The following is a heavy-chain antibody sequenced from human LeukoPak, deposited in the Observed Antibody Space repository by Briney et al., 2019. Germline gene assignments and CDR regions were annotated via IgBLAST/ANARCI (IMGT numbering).Heavy chain of an antibody. CDR1: GFTFSSYS. CDR2: IRTVTSSI. V-gene: IGHV3-21*01. CDR3: AREGLPSGATKIFDY. J-gene: IGHJ4*02. D-gene: IGHD2-15*01. Sequence: GSLRLSCAVSGFTFSSYSMHWVRQAPGKGLEWVSCIRTVTSSIYYADAVKGRFTVSRDNAKNSLYLEMNSLRAEDTAVYYCAREGLPSGATKIFDYWGQGTLVAVSS.